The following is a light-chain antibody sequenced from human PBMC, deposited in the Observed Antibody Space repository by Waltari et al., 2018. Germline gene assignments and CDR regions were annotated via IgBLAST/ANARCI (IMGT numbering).Light chain of an antibody. V-gene: IGLV2-18*02. Sequence: QSALTQPPSVSGSPGQSVTISCTGTSSDVGSYNRVSWYQQPPGTAPKLMIYEVSNRPSGVPDRFPGSKSGNTDSLTISGLQAEDEADYYCSSYTSSSTYVFGTGTKVTVL. J-gene: IGLJ1*01. CDR1: SSDVGSYNR. CDR2: EVS. CDR3: SSYTSSSTYV.